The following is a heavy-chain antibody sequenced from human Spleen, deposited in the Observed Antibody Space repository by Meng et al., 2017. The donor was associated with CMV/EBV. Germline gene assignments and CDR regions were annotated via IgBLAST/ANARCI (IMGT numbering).Heavy chain of an antibody. D-gene: IGHD7-27*01. CDR3: ARDNNWGPDY. J-gene: IGHJ4*02. Sequence: ASVKVSCKASGYTFTAHYFHWVRQAPGQGLEWMGWIHTHRGDTNYAQQFQGRVTLTRDTSINTGYMELTRLTSDDTGVYYCARDNNWGPDYWGQGTLVTVSS. V-gene: IGHV1-2*02. CDR2: IHTHRGDT. CDR1: GYTFTAHY.